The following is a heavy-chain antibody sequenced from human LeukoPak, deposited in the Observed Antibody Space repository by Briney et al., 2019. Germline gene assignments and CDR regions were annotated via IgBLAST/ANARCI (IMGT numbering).Heavy chain of an antibody. CDR3: ARPLSSGYYFLGAFDI. Sequence: SVKVSCKASGGTFSSYAISWVRQAPGQGLEWMGGIIPILGTANYAQKFQGRVTITADESTSTAYMELSSLRSEDTAVYYCARPLSSGYYFLGAFDIWGQGTMVTVSS. CDR1: GGTFSSYA. J-gene: IGHJ3*02. V-gene: IGHV1-69*13. CDR2: IIPILGTA. D-gene: IGHD3-22*01.